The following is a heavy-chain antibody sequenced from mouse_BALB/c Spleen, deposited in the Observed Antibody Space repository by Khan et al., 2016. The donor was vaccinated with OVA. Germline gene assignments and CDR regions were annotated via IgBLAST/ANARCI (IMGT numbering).Heavy chain of an antibody. J-gene: IGHJ2*01. CDR3: ARGNYYGYYVDY. CDR2: ISYSGVT. V-gene: IGHV3-2*02. CDR1: GYSITSGYA. Sequence: EVQLQESGPGLVKPSQSLSLTCTVTGYSITSGYAWNWIRQFPGNKLEWMGYISYSGVTSYPPSLKSRISINRDTSKNQFFLQLNAVTTENTATYYCARGNYYGYYVDYGGQGTTLTVSS. D-gene: IGHD1-1*01.